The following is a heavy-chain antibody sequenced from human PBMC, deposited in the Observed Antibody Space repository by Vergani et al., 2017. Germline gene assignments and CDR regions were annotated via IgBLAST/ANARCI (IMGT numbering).Heavy chain of an antibody. V-gene: IGHV4-61*02. CDR3: ASSGDYTPFDY. D-gene: IGHD4-17*01. Sequence: QVQLQESGPGLVKPSQTLSLTCTVSGGSISSGSYYWSWIRQPAGKGLEWIGRIYTSGSTNYNPSLKSRVTISVDTSKNQFSLTLSSVTAADTAVYYCASSGDYTPFDYWGQGTLVTVSS. CDR1: GGSISSGSYY. CDR2: IYTSGST. J-gene: IGHJ4*02.